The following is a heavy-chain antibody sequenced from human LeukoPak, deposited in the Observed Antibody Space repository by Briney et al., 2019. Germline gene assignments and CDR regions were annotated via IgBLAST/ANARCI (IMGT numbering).Heavy chain of an antibody. D-gene: IGHD2-8*02. CDR2: INPNSGGT. J-gene: IGHJ3*02. CDR3: ARNWWETDAFDI. Sequence: ASVKVSCKASGYTFTCYYMHWVRQAPGQGLEWMGWINPNSGGTNYAQKFQGRVTMTRDTSISTAYMELSRLRSDDTAVYYCARNWWETDAFDIWGQGTMVTVSS. CDR1: GYTFTCYY. V-gene: IGHV1-2*02.